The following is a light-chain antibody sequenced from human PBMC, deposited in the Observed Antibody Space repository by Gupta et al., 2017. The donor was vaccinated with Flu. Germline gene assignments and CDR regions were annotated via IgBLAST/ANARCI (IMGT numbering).Light chain of an antibody. Sequence: GSKSVHWYQQKPGQAPVLVVYDSSDRPSGIPVRFSGSSSGNTATLTISRVESGDEADFYCQVWDNSRGRAIFGGGTKLSVL. CDR1: GSKS. V-gene: IGLV3-21*02. CDR3: QVWDNSRGRAI. CDR2: DSS. J-gene: IGLJ2*01.